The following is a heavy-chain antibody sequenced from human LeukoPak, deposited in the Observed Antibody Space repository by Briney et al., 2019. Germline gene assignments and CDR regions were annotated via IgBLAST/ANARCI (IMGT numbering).Heavy chain of an antibody. D-gene: IGHD3-16*02. J-gene: IGHJ4*02. CDR2: IYYSGST. Sequence: PSETLSLTCTVSGGSISSGDYYWSWIRQPPGKGLEWIGYIYYSGSTYYNPSLKSRVTISVDTSKNQFSLKLSSVTAADTAVYYCARGHDYVWGSYRSSPFDYWGQGTLVTVSS. CDR1: GGSISSGDYY. V-gene: IGHV4-30-4*01. CDR3: ARGHDYVWGSYRSSPFDY.